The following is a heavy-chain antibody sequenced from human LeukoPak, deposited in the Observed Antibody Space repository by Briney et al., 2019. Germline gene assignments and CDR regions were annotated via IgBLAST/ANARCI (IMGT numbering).Heavy chain of an antibody. V-gene: IGHV1-2*02. CDR1: GYTFIGYY. J-gene: IGHJ4*02. Sequence: ASVKVSCKASGYTFIGYYIHWVRQAPGQGLEWMGWINPNSGDTNYAQKFQGRVTMTRDTSISTAYMGLCSLISDDTAFYYCARAGVWFRELSHLPDWGQGTLVTVSS. CDR2: INPNSGDT. CDR3: ARAGVWFRELSHLPD. D-gene: IGHD3-10*01.